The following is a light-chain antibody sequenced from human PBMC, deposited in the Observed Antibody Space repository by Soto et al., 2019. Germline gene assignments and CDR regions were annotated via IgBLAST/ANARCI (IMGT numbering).Light chain of an antibody. Sequence: DIVMTQSPDSLAVSLGERATINCKSSQSVLYSSNNKNCLTWYQQKPGQPPKLLIYWASTRKSGVPDRFSGSGSGTDFTLTISSLQAEDVAVYYCQQYYSTPYTFGQGNKLEIK. CDR3: QQYYSTPYT. J-gene: IGKJ2*01. CDR2: WAS. CDR1: QSVLYSSNNKNC. V-gene: IGKV4-1*01.